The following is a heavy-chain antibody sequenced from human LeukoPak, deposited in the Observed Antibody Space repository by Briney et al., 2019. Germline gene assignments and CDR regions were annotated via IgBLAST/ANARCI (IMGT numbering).Heavy chain of an antibody. D-gene: IGHD1-26*01. CDR1: GCSFSSYA. V-gene: IGHV3-23*01. CDR2: ISGSGSTT. Sequence: PGGSLRLSCAVSGCSFSSYAMNWIRQSPGKGLEWVSAISGSGSTTYNADSVKGRCTISRDNSKNMLYLQMNSLRAEDTAVYFCAKGRLLGWELTYYFDYWGQGTLVTVSS. J-gene: IGHJ4*02. CDR3: AKGRLLGWELTYYFDY.